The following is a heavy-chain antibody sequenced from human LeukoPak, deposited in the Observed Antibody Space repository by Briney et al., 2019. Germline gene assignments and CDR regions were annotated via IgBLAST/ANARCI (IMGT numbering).Heavy chain of an antibody. V-gene: IGHV1-18*01. CDR1: GYTFTSYG. CDR2: ISAYNGNT. J-gene: IGHJ5*02. CDR3: ARPIVAAGSNWFDP. D-gene: IGHD6-13*01. Sequence: ASVKVSCKASGYTFTSYGISWVRQAPGQGLEWMGWISAYNGNTNYAQKLQGRVTMTTDTSTSTAYMEPRSLRSDDTAVYYCARPIVAAGSNWFDPWGQGTLVTVSS.